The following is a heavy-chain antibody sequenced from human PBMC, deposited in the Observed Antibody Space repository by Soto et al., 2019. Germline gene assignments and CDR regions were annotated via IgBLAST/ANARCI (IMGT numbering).Heavy chain of an antibody. J-gene: IGHJ3*02. CDR3: ARRYCSSTSCYEVSAFDI. CDR2: VNPNSGNT. Sequence: ASVKVSCKASGYTFTSYDINWVRQATGQGLEWMGWVNPNSGNTDYAQKFQGRVTMTRNTSISTAYMELSSLRSEDTAVYYCARRYCSSTSCYEVSAFDIWGQGTMVTVSS. CDR1: GYTFTSYD. V-gene: IGHV1-8*01. D-gene: IGHD2-2*01.